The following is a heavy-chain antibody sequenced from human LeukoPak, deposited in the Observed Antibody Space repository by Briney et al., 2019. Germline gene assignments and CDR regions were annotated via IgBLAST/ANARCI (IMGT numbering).Heavy chain of an antibody. V-gene: IGHV3-74*01. CDR1: EFTLRTYG. D-gene: IGHD6-13*01. CDR2: INSDGSST. Sequence: PGGSLRLPGEPLEFTLRTYGWHWVRQAPGKGLVWVSRINSDGSSTSYADSVKGRFTISRDNAKNTLYLQMNSLRAEDTAVYYCARDRWYNSFWGQGTLVTVSS. CDR3: ARDRWYNSF. J-gene: IGHJ4*02.